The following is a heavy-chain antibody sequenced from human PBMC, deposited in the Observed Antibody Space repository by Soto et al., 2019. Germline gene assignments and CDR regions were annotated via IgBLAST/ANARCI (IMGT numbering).Heavy chain of an antibody. V-gene: IGHV3-23*01. CDR2: ISGSGGST. CDR1: GFTFSSYA. CDR3: AKGYDYIWGSYRSAFDY. Sequence: GGSLRLSCAASGFTFSSYAMSWVRQAPGKGLEWVSAISGSGGSTYYADSVKGRFTISRDNSKNTLYLQMNSLRAEGTAVYYCAKGYDYIWGSYRSAFDYWGQGTLVTVSS. J-gene: IGHJ4*02. D-gene: IGHD3-16*02.